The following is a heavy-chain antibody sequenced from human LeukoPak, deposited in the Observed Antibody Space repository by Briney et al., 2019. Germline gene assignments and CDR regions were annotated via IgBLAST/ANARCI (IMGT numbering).Heavy chain of an antibody. V-gene: IGHV4-30-4*08. CDR1: GGSISSGDYY. CDR2: IYYSGST. CDR3: AGAGRENAFDI. D-gene: IGHD1-1*01. Sequence: SETLSLTCTVSGGSISSGDYYWSWIRQPPGKGLEWIGYIYYSGSTYYNPSLKSRVTISVDTAKNQFSLKLSAVTAADTAVYYWAGAGRENAFDIWGQGTMVTVSS. J-gene: IGHJ3*02.